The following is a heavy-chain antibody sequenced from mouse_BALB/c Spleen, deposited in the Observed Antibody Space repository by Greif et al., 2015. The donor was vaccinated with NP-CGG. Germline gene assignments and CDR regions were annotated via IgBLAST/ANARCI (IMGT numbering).Heavy chain of an antibody. J-gene: IGHJ2*01. CDR2: IYPSDSYT. CDR3: TRSGLGHFDY. Sequence: QVQLKQSGAELVRPGASVKLSCKASGYTFTSYWINWVKQRPGQGLEWIGNIYPSDSYTNYNQKFKDKATLTVDKSSSTAYMQLSSPTSEDSAVYYCTRSGLGHFDYWGQGTTLTVSS. CDR1: GYTFTSYW. D-gene: IGHD4-1*01. V-gene: IGHV1-69*02.